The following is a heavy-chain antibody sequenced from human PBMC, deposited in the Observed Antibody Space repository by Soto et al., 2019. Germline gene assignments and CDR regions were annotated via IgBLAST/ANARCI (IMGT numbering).Heavy chain of an antibody. D-gene: IGHD2-15*01. CDR3: AYRNSANVVVVAASDGFDY. V-gene: IGHV2-5*02. CDR1: GFSLSTSGVG. Sequence: SGRTLVNPTQTLTLTCTISGFSLSTSGVGVGWIRQPPGKALEWLALIYWDDDKRYSPSLKSRLTITKDTSKNQVVLTMTNMDPVDTATYYCAYRNSANVVVVAASDGFDYWGQGTLVTVSS. J-gene: IGHJ4*02. CDR2: IYWDDDK.